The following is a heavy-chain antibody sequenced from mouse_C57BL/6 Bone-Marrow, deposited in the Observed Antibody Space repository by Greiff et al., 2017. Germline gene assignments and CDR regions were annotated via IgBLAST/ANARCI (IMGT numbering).Heavy chain of an antibody. CDR3: TTSYYSNYGAY. CDR1: GFNIKDDY. V-gene: IGHV14-4*01. J-gene: IGHJ3*01. Sequence: VQLKESGAELVRPGASVKLSCTASGFNIKDDYMHWVKQRPEQGLEWIGWIDPENGDTEYASKFQGKATITADTSSNTAYLQLSSLTSEDTAVYYCTTSYYSNYGAYWGQGTLVTVSA. CDR2: IDPENGDT. D-gene: IGHD2-5*01.